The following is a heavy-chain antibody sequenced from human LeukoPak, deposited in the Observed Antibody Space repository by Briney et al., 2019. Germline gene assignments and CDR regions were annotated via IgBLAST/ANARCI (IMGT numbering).Heavy chain of an antibody. D-gene: IGHD6-19*01. Sequence: ASVKVSCKASGYTFTGYYMHWVRQAPGQGLEWMGWINPNSGGTNYAQKFQERVTITRDMSTSTAYMELSSLRSEDTAVYYCAAVAGTGGVDYYFDYWGQGTLVTVSS. CDR1: GYTFTGYY. J-gene: IGHJ4*02. V-gene: IGHV1-2*02. CDR3: AAVAGTGGVDYYFDY. CDR2: INPNSGGT.